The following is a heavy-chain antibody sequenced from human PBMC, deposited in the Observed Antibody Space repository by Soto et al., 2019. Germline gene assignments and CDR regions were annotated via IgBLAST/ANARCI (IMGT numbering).Heavy chain of an antibody. CDR1: GFTFLSFT. D-gene: IGHD6-13*01. J-gene: IGHJ5*02. CDR3: TRDASRDSSARGWFDP. CDR2: ISSNSAYI. V-gene: IGHV3-21*01. Sequence: WGSLRLSCAASGFTFLSFTINCRRHSPCKWLEWVSTISSNSAYIYYTDALRGRFTITRDNAKNSLHLQMNRLRDKDTAVYYCTRDASRDSSARGWFDPW.